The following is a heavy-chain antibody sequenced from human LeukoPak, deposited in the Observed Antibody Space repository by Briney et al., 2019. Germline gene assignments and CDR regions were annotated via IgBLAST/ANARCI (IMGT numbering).Heavy chain of an antibody. CDR3: ARGLNAFDI. CDR2: IFYSGSN. D-gene: IGHD1-1*01. CDR1: GGSISSYY. J-gene: IGHJ3*02. Sequence: NPSETLSLTCTVSGGSISSYYWSWIRQPAGKGLEWIGYIFYSGSNNYNPSLRGRATISVDTSKNQFSLKLISVTAADTAMYYCARGLNAFDIWGQGTMVTVSS. V-gene: IGHV4-59*01.